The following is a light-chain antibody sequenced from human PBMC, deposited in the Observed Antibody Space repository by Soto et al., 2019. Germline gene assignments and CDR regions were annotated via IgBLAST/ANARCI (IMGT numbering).Light chain of an antibody. Sequence: EIVLTQSPGTLSLSPGERATLSCRASQSVSSNYLAWYQQKPGQAPRLLIYGALSRATGIPDRFSGSGSGTDFSLTISSQEPGDFEVYYCYQYCSSPRAFGGGTKVEIK. CDR3: YQYCSSPRA. CDR1: QSVSSNY. V-gene: IGKV3-20*01. CDR2: GAL. J-gene: IGKJ4*01.